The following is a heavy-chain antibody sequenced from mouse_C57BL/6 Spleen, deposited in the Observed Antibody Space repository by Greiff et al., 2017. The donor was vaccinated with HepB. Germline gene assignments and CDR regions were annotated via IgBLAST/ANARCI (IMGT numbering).Heavy chain of an antibody. J-gene: IGHJ2*01. CDR2: INPSTGGT. CDR1: GYSFTGYY. Sequence: EVKLMESGPELVKPGASVKISCKASGYSFTGYYMNWVKQSPEKSLEWIGEINPSTGGTTYNQKFKAKATLTVDKSSSTAYMQLKSLTSEDSAVYYCARNYYGRDYFDYWGQGTTLTVSS. CDR3: ARNYYGRDYFDY. V-gene: IGHV1-42*01. D-gene: IGHD1-1*01.